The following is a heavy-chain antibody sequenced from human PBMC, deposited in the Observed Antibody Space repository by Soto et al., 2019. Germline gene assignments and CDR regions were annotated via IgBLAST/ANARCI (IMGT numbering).Heavy chain of an antibody. V-gene: IGHV3-21*01. J-gene: IGHJ4*02. CDR1: GFTFSTYS. Sequence: GGSLRLSCVGSGFTFSTYSINWVRQAPGKGLEWVSSISSRSDIYYADSVKGRFTISRDNVKNSLYLQMNSLRDEDTAVYYCASSGSGSYHFDYWGQGTLVTVSS. D-gene: IGHD3-10*01. CDR3: ASSGSGSYHFDY. CDR2: ISSRSDI.